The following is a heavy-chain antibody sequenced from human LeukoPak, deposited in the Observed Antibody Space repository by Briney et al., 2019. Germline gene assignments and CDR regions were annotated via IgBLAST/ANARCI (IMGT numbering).Heavy chain of an antibody. D-gene: IGHD1-20*01. CDR1: VGSIINPTSY. CDR3: ARLDGNWNYFDY. CDR2: IYYSGST. V-gene: IGHV4-39*01. Sequence: SETLPLTCCVPVGSIINPTSYCGWIRQPPGKGLEWIGRIYYSGSTFYNPSLKSRVTISVDTSKNQLSLRLSSVTAADMAVYYCARLDGNWNYFDYWGQGTLVTVSS. J-gene: IGHJ4*02.